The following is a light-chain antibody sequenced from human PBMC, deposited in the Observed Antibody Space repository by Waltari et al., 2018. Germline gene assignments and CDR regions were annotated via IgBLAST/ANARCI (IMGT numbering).Light chain of an antibody. J-gene: IGKJ4*01. Sequence: ETVMTQSPATLSAFPGERVTPSCGASQRISSHLAWYQQKPGQPPRLVIYSASSRATGVPVRFSGSGSGTDFTLTISSLQSEDFAVYYCQQYNNWPLTFGGGTKVEL. CDR2: SAS. CDR1: QRISSH. CDR3: QQYNNWPLT. V-gene: IGKV3-15*01.